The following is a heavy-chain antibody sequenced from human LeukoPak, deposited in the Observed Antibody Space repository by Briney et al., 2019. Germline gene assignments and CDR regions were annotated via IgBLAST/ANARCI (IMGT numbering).Heavy chain of an antibody. J-gene: IGHJ4*02. D-gene: IGHD1-26*01. CDR3: AREVGGGATNYFDY. CDR2: IWHDGSKK. CDR1: GFTLSGSG. Sequence: GGSLRLSCAASGFTLSGSGFHWVRQAPGKGLEWVALIWHDGSKKYYADSVRGRFTISRDNSKNTLYLQMNSLRADDTAVYYCAREVGGGATNYFDYWGQGTLVTVSS. V-gene: IGHV3-33*01.